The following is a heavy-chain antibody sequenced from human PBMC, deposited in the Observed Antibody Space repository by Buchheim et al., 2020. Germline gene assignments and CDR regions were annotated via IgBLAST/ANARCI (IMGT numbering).Heavy chain of an antibody. V-gene: IGHV1-69*04. D-gene: IGHD6-6*01. J-gene: IGHJ2*01. CDR2: IIPILGIA. CDR1: GGTFSSYA. CDR3: ARPSSSYQSGWYFDL. Sequence: QVQLVQSGAEVKKPGSSVKVSCKASGGTFSSYAISWVRQAPGQGLEWMGRIIPILGIANYAQKVQGRVTITADKSQDPAYMELSSLRSEDTAVYYCARPSSSYQSGWYFDLWGRGTL.